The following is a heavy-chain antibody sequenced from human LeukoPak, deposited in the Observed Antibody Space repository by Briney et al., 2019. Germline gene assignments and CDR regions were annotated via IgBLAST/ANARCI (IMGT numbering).Heavy chain of an antibody. CDR1: GFTFSSYE. D-gene: IGHD6-13*01. CDR2: ISSSGSTI. V-gene: IGHV3-48*03. Sequence: GGSLRLSCAASGFTFSSYEMNWVRQAPGKGLEWVSYISSSGSTIYCADSVKGRFTISRDNAKNSLYLQMNSLRAEDMALYYCAKGTYSSSWSGFDYWGQGTLVTVSS. J-gene: IGHJ4*02. CDR3: AKGTYSSSWSGFDY.